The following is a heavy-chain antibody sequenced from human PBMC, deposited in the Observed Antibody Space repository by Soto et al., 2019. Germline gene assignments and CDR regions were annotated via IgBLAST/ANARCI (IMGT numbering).Heavy chain of an antibody. J-gene: IGHJ5*02. CDR1: GYTFTSYD. D-gene: IGHD6-13*01. V-gene: IGHV1-8*01. Sequence: GASVKVSCKASGYTFTSYDINWVRQATGQGLERMGWMNPNSSNTGYAQKFQGRVTMTRNTSISTAYMELSSLRSEDTAVYYCARGLAAAGTGFDPWGQGTLVTVSS. CDR2: MNPNSSNT. CDR3: ARGLAAAGTGFDP.